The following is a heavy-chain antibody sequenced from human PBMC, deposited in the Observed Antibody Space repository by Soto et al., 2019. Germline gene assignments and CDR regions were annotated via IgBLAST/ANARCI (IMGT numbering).Heavy chain of an antibody. CDR1: GGSFSGFY. CDR2: INHSGST. CDR3: ARPVPANYDFWSGYSPYYMDV. J-gene: IGHJ6*03. V-gene: IGHV4-34*01. Sequence: SETLSLTCAVYGGSFSGFYWSWISQPPGKGLEWIGEINHSGSTNYNPSLKSRVTISVDTSKNQFSLKLSSVTAADTAVYYCARPVPANYDFWSGYSPYYMDVWGKGTTVTVSS. D-gene: IGHD3-3*01.